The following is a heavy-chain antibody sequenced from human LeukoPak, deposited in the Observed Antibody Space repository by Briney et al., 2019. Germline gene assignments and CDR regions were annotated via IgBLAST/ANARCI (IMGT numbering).Heavy chain of an antibody. V-gene: IGHV3-23*01. CDR2: FIGSSGDT. CDR1: GFRFSNYA. D-gene: IGHD5-12*01. Sequence: GSLKLSFAAPGFRFSNYAMNWVRQAPGKGLEWVSPFIGSSGDTFYADSVKGRFTISRDNSKNTLFLQMNSLRAEDTALYYCAKGAYDYIEMGYIDYWGQGTLVTVSS. CDR3: AKGAYDYIEMGYIDY. J-gene: IGHJ4*02.